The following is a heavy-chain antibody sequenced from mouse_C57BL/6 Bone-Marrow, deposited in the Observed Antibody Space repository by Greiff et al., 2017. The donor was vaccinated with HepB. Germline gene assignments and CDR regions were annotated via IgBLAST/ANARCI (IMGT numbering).Heavy chain of an antibody. V-gene: IGHV1-15*01. CDR1: GYTFTDYE. CDR2: IDPETGGT. J-gene: IGHJ3*01. D-gene: IGHD1-1*01. Sequence: LQESGAELVRPGASVTLSCKASGYTFTDYEMHWVKQTPVHGLEWIGAIDPETGGTAYNQKFKGKAILTADKSSSTAYMELRSLTSEDSAVYYCTRTPITTVVDAWFAYWGQGTLVTVSA. CDR3: TRTPITTVVDAWFAY.